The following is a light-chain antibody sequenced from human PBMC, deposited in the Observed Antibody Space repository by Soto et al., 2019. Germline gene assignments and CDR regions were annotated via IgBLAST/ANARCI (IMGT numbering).Light chain of an antibody. V-gene: IGLV2-8*01. CDR2: EVT. CDR3: SSYAGSNNLV. J-gene: IGLJ1*01. CDR1: NSDVGGYNF. Sequence: QAGRTQPPSASWSPGQSVAISCTGSNSDVGGYNFVSWYQQHPGKAPKLVIYEVTKRPSGVPDRFSGSKSGNTASLTVSGLQAEDEADYFCSSYAGSNNLVFGTGTKVTVL.